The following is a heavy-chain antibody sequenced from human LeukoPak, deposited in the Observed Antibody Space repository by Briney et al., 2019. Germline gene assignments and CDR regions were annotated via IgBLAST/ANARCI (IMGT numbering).Heavy chain of an antibody. Sequence: GGSLRLSCAASGFTFSSYAMSWVRQAPGKGLEWVGLIRSKAYGGTTEYAASVKGRFTISRDDSKSIAYLQMNSLKTEDTAVYYCTRDYSYYDSSGYNYYFDYWGQGTLVTVSS. J-gene: IGHJ4*02. V-gene: IGHV3-49*04. CDR1: GFTFSSYA. CDR2: IRSKAYGGTT. D-gene: IGHD3-22*01. CDR3: TRDYSYYDSSGYNYYFDY.